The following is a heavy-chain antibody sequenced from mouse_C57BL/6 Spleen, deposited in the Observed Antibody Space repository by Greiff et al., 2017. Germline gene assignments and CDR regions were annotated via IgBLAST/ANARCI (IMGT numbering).Heavy chain of an antibody. CDR3: AREKGITTVVAYYFDY. V-gene: IGHV1-42*01. J-gene: IGHJ2*01. CDR1: GYSFTGYY. Sequence: VQLKESGPELVKPGASVKISCKASGYSFTGYYMNWVKQSPEKSLEWIGEINPSTGGTTYNQKFKAKATLTVDKSSSTAYMQLKSLTSEDSAVYYCAREKGITTVVAYYFDYWGQGTTLTVSS. CDR2: INPSTGGT. D-gene: IGHD1-1*01.